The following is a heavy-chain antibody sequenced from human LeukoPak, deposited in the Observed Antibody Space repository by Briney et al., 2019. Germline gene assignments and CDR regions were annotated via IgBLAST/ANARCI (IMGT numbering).Heavy chain of an antibody. CDR3: TTHADYYDSSGLDY. V-gene: IGHV3-15*01. Sequence: GGSLRLPCAASGFTFSNAWMSWVRQAPGKGLERVGRIKSKTDGGTTDYAAPVKGRFTISRDDSKNTLYLQMNSLKTEDTAVYYCTTHADYYDSSGLDYWGQGTLVTVSS. CDR2: IKSKTDGGTT. J-gene: IGHJ4*02. D-gene: IGHD3-22*01. CDR1: GFTFSNAW.